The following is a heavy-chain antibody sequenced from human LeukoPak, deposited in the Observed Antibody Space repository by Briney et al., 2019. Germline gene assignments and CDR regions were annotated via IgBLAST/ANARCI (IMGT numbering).Heavy chain of an antibody. J-gene: IGHJ5*02. D-gene: IGHD6-13*01. Sequence: SETLSLTCTVSGGSISSYYWSWIRQPPGKGLEWIGEINHSGSTNYNPSLKSRVTISVDTSKNQFSLKLSSVTAADTAVYYCARARRNSSRLKYNWFDPWGQGTLVTVSS. CDR1: GGSISSYY. CDR2: INHSGST. CDR3: ARARRNSSRLKYNWFDP. V-gene: IGHV4-34*01.